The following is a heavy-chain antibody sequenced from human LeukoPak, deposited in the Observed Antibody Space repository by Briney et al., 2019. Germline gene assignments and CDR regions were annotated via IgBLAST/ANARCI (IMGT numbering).Heavy chain of an antibody. CDR3: ARGAPKEIQLWLRLRGAAFDI. Sequence: PSETLSLTCAVYGGXFSGYYWSWIRQPPGKGLEWIGEINHSGSTNYNPSLKSRVTISVDTSKNQFSLKLNSVTAADTAVYYCARGAPKEIQLWLRLRGAAFDIWGQGTMVTVSS. D-gene: IGHD5-18*01. CDR2: INHSGST. CDR1: GGXFSGYY. V-gene: IGHV4-34*01. J-gene: IGHJ3*02.